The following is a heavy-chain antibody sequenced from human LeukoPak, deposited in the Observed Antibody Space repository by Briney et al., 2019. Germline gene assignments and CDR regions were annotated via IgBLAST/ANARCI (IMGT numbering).Heavy chain of an antibody. CDR3: ARYDFWPDY. J-gene: IGHJ4*02. V-gene: IGHV3-30-3*01. Sequence: PGGSLRLSCAASGFTFSSYAMHWVRQAPGKGLEWVAVISYDGSNKYYADSVKGRFTISRDNSKNTLYLQMNSLRAEDTAVYYCARYDFWPDYWGQGTLVTVSS. D-gene: IGHD3-3*01. CDR1: GFTFSSYA. CDR2: ISYDGSNK.